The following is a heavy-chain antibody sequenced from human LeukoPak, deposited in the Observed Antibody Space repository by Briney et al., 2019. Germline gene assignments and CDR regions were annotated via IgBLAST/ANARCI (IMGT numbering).Heavy chain of an antibody. J-gene: IGHJ4*01. CDR1: GFNFIDYS. Sequence: GSLRLSCAASGFNFIDYSMNWVRQSPGKGLEWISYIGISSGNTKYADSVKGRFTISRDKARNSLYLQMNSLRVEDTAVYYCARDHRYAFDNWGHGTLVTVSS. V-gene: IGHV3-48*01. CDR3: ARDHRYAFDN. CDR2: IGISSGNT. D-gene: IGHD5-12*01.